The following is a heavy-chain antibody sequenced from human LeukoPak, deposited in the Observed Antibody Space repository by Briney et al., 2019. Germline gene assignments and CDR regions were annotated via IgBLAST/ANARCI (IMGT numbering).Heavy chain of an antibody. J-gene: IGHJ6*02. CDR1: GGTFSSYA. Sequence: SVKVSCKASGGTFSSYAISWVRQAPGQGLEWMGRIIPIFGIANYARKFQGRVTITADKSTSTAYMELSSLRSEDTAVYYCATYQPLLFYYGMDVWGQGTTVTVSS. CDR3: ATYQPLLFYYGMDV. CDR2: IIPIFGIA. V-gene: IGHV1-69*04. D-gene: IGHD2-21*02.